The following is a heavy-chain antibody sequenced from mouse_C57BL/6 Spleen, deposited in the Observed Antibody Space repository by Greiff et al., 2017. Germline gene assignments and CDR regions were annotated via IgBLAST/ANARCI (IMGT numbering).Heavy chain of an antibody. CDR3: ACDYYGSSYGFAD. Sequence: QVQLQQSGAELMKPGASVKFSCTATGFTFTGYCIEWVKQRPGHGLEWIGGILPVSGSTNYNAKFKGKATFTADTSSNTAYMQLSSLTTEDSAIYYCACDYYGSSYGFADWGQGTLVTVSA. CDR2: ILPVSGST. CDR1: GFTFTGYC. D-gene: IGHD1-1*01. V-gene: IGHV1-9*01. J-gene: IGHJ3*01.